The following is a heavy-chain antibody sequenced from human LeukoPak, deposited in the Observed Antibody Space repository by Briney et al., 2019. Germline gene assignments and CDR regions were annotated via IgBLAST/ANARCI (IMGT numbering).Heavy chain of an antibody. Sequence: GSSVKVSCKASGGTFSSYAISWVRQAPGQGLEWMGRIIPIFGTANYAQKFQGRVTITTDESTSTAYMELSSLRSEDTAVYYCARDDKGSSSWFTYYYYMDVWGKGTTVTVSS. CDR3: ARDDKGSSSWFTYYYYMDV. CDR2: IIPIFGTA. J-gene: IGHJ6*03. V-gene: IGHV1-69*05. D-gene: IGHD6-13*01. CDR1: GGTFSSYA.